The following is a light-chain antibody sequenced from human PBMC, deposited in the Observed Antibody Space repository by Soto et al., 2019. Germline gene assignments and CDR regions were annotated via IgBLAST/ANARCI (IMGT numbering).Light chain of an antibody. V-gene: IGLV2-23*02. CDR1: SRDVWSHNF. Sequence: QSALTQPASVSGSPGQSITISCTGTSRDVWSHNFVSWYQQHPGKSPELIIYGVTNRPLGVSHRFSGSKSGNTASLTISGLQAEDEADYYCYSYVGSISFGGGTKLTVL. CDR2: GVT. J-gene: IGLJ2*01. CDR3: YSYVGSIS.